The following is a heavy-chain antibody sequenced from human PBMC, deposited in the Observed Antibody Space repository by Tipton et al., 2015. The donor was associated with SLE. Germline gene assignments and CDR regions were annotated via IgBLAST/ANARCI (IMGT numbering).Heavy chain of an antibody. CDR2: IYDTGNT. D-gene: IGHD5-12*01. Sequence: LRLSCAASGFTVSSNYMGWVRQHPGKGVEWSGSIYDTGNTYYNPSLKSRVTISEDTSRNQFSLKLTSVTAAGTAVYYCVGWGSRGYDYGFDNWSQGTLVTVS. V-gene: IGHV4-39*01. CDR1: GFTVSSNY. J-gene: IGHJ4*02. CDR3: VGWGSRGYDYGFDN.